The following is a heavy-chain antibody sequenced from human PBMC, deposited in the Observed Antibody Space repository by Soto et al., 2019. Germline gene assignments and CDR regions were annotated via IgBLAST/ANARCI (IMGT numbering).Heavy chain of an antibody. CDR2: ISYDGSNK. Sequence: GGSLRLSCAASGFTFSSYAMHWVRQAPGKGLEWVAVISYDGSNKYYADSVKGRFTISRDNSKNTLYLQMNSLRAEDTAVYYCARTLPRPQNYGMDVWGQGTTVTVSS. CDR3: ARTLPRPQNYGMDV. J-gene: IGHJ6*02. CDR1: GFTFSSYA. V-gene: IGHV3-30-3*01.